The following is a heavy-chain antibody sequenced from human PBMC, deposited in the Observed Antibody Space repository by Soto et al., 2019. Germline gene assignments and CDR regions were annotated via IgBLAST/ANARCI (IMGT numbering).Heavy chain of an antibody. J-gene: IGHJ6*02. D-gene: IGHD6-6*01. CDR2: IKQDGSEK. CDR1: GFTFSSYW. Sequence: EVQLVESGGGLVQPGGSLRLSCAASGFTFSSYWMSWVRQAPGKGLEWVANIKQDGSEKYYVDSVKGRFTISRDNAKNSLYLQMNSLRAEVTAVYYCARVRGSSSSLRGMDVWGQGTTVTVSS. V-gene: IGHV3-7*01. CDR3: ARVRGSSSSLRGMDV.